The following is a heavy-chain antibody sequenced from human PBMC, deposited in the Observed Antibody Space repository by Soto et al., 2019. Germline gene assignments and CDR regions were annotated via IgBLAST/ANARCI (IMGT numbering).Heavy chain of an antibody. CDR2: IYYSCST. CDR3: ARDGATRFFRWFDT. D-gene: IGHD2-15*01. Sequence: SDTLSLTLTVSSGSISSYYCIWILQTPWKGLEWIGYIYYSCSTNYNPSLKSRVTISVDTSKNQFSMKLSSVTAADTAVYYCARDGATRFFRWFDTWGQGTLVTVSS. CDR1: SGSISSYY. J-gene: IGHJ5*02. V-gene: IGHV4-59*01.